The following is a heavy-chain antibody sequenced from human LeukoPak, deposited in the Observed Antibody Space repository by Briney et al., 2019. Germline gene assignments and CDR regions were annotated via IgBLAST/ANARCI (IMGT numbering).Heavy chain of an antibody. Sequence: ASVKVSCKASGYTFTSYAMHWVRQAPGQRLEWMGWINAGNGNTKYSQKFQGRVTITRDTSASTAYMELSSLRSEDTAVYYCARGASGSYTSYFDYWGQGTLVTVSS. J-gene: IGHJ4*02. CDR1: GYTFTSYA. CDR3: ARGASGSYTSYFDY. CDR2: INAGNGNT. D-gene: IGHD1-26*01. V-gene: IGHV1-3*01.